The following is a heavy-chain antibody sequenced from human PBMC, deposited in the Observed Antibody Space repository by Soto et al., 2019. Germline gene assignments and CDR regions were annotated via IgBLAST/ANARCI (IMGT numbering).Heavy chain of an antibody. CDR2: IIPILGIA. J-gene: IGHJ4*02. V-gene: IGHV1-69*02. CDR3: ARAKSLPIAAAGSYFDY. Sequence: ASVKVSCKASGGTFSSYTISWVRQAPGQGLEWMGRIIPILGIANYAQKFQGRVTITADKSTSTAYMELSSLRSEDTAVYYCARAKSLPIAAAGSYFDYWGQGTLVTVSS. CDR1: GGTFSSYT. D-gene: IGHD6-13*01.